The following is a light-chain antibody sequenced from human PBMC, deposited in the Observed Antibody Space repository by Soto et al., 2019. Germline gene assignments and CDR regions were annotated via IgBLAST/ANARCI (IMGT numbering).Light chain of an antibody. Sequence: QSVLTQPPSASGTPGQRFTISCSGSSSNIGSNTVNWCQQLPGTAPKLLIYSNNQRPSGVPDRFSGSKSGTSASLAISGLQSEDEADYYCAAWDDSLNAHYVFGTGTKVTIL. J-gene: IGLJ1*01. CDR1: SSNIGSNT. CDR3: AAWDDSLNAHYV. V-gene: IGLV1-44*01. CDR2: SNN.